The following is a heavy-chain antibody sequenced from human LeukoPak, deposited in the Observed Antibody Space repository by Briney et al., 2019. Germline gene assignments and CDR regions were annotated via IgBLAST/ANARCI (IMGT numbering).Heavy chain of an antibody. J-gene: IGHJ1*01. Sequence: SETLSLTCTVSGGSVSSGSFYWSWIRQPPGKGLESIGYIYYSGSTNYNPSLKSRVTISVDTSNNQFSLKLSSVTAADTAVYYCAGAQKETTVALYFQHWGQGTLVTVSS. V-gene: IGHV4-61*01. CDR3: AGAQKETTVALYFQH. CDR2: IYYSGST. D-gene: IGHD4-23*01. CDR1: GGSVSSGSFY.